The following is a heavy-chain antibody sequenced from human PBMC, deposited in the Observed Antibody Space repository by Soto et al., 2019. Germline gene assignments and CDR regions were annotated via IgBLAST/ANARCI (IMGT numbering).Heavy chain of an antibody. J-gene: IGHJ1*01. CDR2: IRRHTSVT. CDR3: AKDYYDSSGYPQYFQH. V-gene: IGHV3-48*01. D-gene: IGHD3-22*01. Sequence: GGSLRLSCAASGLTLSTSSMNWVRQAPGKGLEWISYIRRHTSVTDYADSVKGRFTISRDNSRNSLYLQMNSLRAEDTAVYYCAKDYYDSSGYPQYFQHWGQGTLVTVSS. CDR1: GLTLSTSS.